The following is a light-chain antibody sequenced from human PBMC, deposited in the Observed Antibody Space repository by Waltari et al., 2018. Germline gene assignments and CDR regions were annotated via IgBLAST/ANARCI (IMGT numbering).Light chain of an antibody. CDR2: KGS. CDR3: SLYMGSGIWV. J-gene: IGLJ3*02. V-gene: IGLV8-61*01. CDR1: SGSVSTTHY. Sequence: QTVVTQEPSLSVSPGGTVTLTCALTSGSVSTTHYATWYQQTPGQPPRTLVYKGSSRSSGVPDRFSGSVLGNTAALTITGAQADDESNYYCSLYMGSGIWVFGGGTKLTVL.